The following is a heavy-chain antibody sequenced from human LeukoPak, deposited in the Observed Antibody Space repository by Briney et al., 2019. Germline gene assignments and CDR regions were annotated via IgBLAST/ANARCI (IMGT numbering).Heavy chain of an antibody. CDR2: IYYSGST. CDR1: GGSISSRSYY. D-gene: IGHD1-1*01. CDR3: ARAGQLEPPPPLIGYYYMGV. Sequence: SETLSLTCTVSGGSISSRSYYWGWIRQPPGKGLKWIGYIYYSGSTNYNPSLKSRVTISVDTSKNQFSLKLTSLTAADTAVYYCARAGQLEPPPPLIGYYYMGVWGKGTTVTVSS. J-gene: IGHJ6*03. V-gene: IGHV4-61*05.